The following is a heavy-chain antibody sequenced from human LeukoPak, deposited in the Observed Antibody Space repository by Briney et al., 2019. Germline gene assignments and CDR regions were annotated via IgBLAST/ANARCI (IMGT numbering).Heavy chain of an antibody. D-gene: IGHD1-14*01. J-gene: IGHJ4*02. CDR1: GFTFNNYA. CDR2: VSGDGHRT. V-gene: IGHV3-23*01. CDR3: AKEQDNLLLLSHFDS. Sequence: PGGSLILSCAASGFTFNNYAMNWVRQAPGKGLQWVSAVSGDGHRTFYADSVKGRLTIFRDNSMNTLSLQMNSLRVEDTAVYYCAKEQDNLLLLSHFDSWGQGILVTVSA.